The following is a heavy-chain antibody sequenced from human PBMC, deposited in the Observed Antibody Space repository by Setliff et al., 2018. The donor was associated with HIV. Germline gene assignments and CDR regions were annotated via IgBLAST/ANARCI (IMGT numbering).Heavy chain of an antibody. Sequence: PSETLSLTCAVYGASFSDYYWSWIRQPPGMGLEWIGEIFHSGNTNYNPSLKSRVTISVDTSKNQFPLKLSSVTAADTGLYFCARAPNRIGNMVRGVSRAYDIWGQGTMVTVSS. CDR1: GASFSDYY. D-gene: IGHD3-10*01. CDR2: IFHSGNT. J-gene: IGHJ3*02. CDR3: ARAPNRIGNMVRGVSRAYDI. V-gene: IGHV4-34*12.